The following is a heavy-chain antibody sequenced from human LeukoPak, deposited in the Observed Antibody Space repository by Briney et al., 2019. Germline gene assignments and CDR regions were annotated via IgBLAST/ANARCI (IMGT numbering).Heavy chain of an antibody. D-gene: IGHD4-17*01. CDR1: GFTFSSYA. CDR2: ISGSGGST. V-gene: IGHV3-23*01. CDR3: AKAPSDYGDYYLLGFGMDV. Sequence: GGSLRLSCAASGFTFSSYAMSWVRQAPGKGLEWVSAISGSGGSTYYADSVKGRLTISRDNSKNTLYLQMNSLRAEDTAVYYCAKAPSDYGDYYLLGFGMDVWGQGTTVTVSS. J-gene: IGHJ6*02.